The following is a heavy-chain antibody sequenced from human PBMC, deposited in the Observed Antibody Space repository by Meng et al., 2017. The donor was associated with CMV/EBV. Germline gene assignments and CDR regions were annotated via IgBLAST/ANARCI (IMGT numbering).Heavy chain of an antibody. CDR3: ARGEIVVVPAAIRFNWYFDL. D-gene: IGHD2-2*02. CDR1: FSGYY. CDR2: INHSGST. Sequence: FSGYYWSWIRQPPGKGLELIGEINHSGSTNYNPSLKSRVTISVDTSKNQFSLKLSSVTAADTAVYYCARGEIVVVPAAIRFNWYFDLWGRGTLVTVSS. V-gene: IGHV4-34*01. J-gene: IGHJ2*01.